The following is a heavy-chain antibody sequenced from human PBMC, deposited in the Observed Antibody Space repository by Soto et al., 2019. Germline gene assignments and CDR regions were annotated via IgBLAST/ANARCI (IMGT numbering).Heavy chain of an antibody. Sequence: PSEPLCHTYGVSGGSISDYCWSWIRQTAGKGLEWIGYIYYSGSNYESPSLKSRVTMSIDTSKNQLSLQLTSVTAADTALYYWTRIADYYFDYWGQGTLVTVSS. V-gene: IGHV4-59*01. CDR1: GGSISDYC. D-gene: IGHD2-21*01. CDR3: TRIADYYFDY. CDR2: IYYSGSN. J-gene: IGHJ4*02.